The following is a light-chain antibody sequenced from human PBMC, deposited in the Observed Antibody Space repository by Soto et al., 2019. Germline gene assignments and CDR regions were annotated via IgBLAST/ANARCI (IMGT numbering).Light chain of an antibody. Sequence: EFVLTQSPCTLSLSPGERATLSCRASQSVSSSYLAWYQQKPGQAPRILIYGASTRATSIPDRFSGSGSVTQFTLTIIRLEPEDFALYYCQQYGSSPPLTFGGGTKVEIK. CDR1: QSVSSSY. V-gene: IGKV3-20*01. CDR2: GAS. CDR3: QQYGSSPPLT. J-gene: IGKJ4*01.